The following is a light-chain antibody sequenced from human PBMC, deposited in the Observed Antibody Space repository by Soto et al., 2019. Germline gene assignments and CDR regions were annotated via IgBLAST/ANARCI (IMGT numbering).Light chain of an antibody. CDR2: DVS. V-gene: IGLV2-11*01. CDR3: CSYAGSYPYV. J-gene: IGLJ1*01. CDR1: SSDVGGYNY. Sequence: ALTQPRSVSGSPGQSVTISCTGTSSDVGGYNYVSWYQQHPGKAPKLMISDVSKRPSGVPDRFSGSKSGNTAPLTISGLQAEDEADYYCCSYAGSYPYVFGSGTKVTVL.